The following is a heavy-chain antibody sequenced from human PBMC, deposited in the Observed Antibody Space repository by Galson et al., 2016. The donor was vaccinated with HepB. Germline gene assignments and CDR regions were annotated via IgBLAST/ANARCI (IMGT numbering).Heavy chain of an antibody. J-gene: IGHJ6*02. D-gene: IGHD5-12*01. V-gene: IGHV1-18*01. CDR3: ARDGLRIAVKCYFAMDV. Sequence: SVKVSCKASGYSYTSYGITWVRQAPGQGLEWMGWISAYNGNTNYAQKLQGRVTMTTDTSTSTAYMEVRSLRSDDTAVYYCARDGLRIAVKCYFAMDVWGQGTTVTVSS. CDR2: ISAYNGNT. CDR1: GYSYTSYG.